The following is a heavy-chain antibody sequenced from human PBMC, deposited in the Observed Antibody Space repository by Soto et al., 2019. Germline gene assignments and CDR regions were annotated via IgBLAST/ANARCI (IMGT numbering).Heavy chain of an antibody. D-gene: IGHD5-12*01. CDR1: GYTFTGYY. J-gene: IGHJ4*02. V-gene: IGHV1-2*02. Sequence: ASVKVSCKXSGYTFTGYYMHWVRQAPGQGLEWMGWINPNSGGTNYAQKFQGRVTMTRDTSISTAYMELSRLRSDDTAVYYCARDGHSGYDYFYDYWGQGTLVTVSS. CDR2: INPNSGGT. CDR3: ARDGHSGYDYFYDY.